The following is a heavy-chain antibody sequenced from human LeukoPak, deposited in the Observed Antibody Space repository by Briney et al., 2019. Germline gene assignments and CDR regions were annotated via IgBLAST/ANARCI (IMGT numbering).Heavy chain of an antibody. CDR1: GFPFSSYE. D-gene: IGHD1-26*01. CDR3: ARAEPSSGSFSFDY. J-gene: IGHJ4*02. CDR2: ISSSGSTI. Sequence: LGGSLPLSCPASGFPFSSYEMNWVRQAPGKGLEWVSYISSSGSTIYYADSVKGRFTISRDNAKNSLYLQMNSLRAEDTAVYYCARAEPSSGSFSFDYWGQGTLVTVSS. V-gene: IGHV3-48*03.